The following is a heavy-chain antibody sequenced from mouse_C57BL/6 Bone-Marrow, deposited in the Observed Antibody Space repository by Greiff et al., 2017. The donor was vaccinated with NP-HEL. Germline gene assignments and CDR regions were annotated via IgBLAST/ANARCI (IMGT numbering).Heavy chain of an antibody. D-gene: IGHD2-3*01. V-gene: IGHV1-64*01. J-gene: IGHJ2*01. CDR2: IHPNSGST. CDR1: GYTFTSYW. CDR3: ARDGYYPLFDY. Sequence: VQLQQPGAELVKPGASVKLSCKVSGYTFTSYWMHWVKQRPGQGLEWIGMIHPNSGSTNYNEKFKSKATLTVDKSSSTAYMQLSSQTSEDSAVYYCARDGYYPLFDYWGQGTTLTVSS.